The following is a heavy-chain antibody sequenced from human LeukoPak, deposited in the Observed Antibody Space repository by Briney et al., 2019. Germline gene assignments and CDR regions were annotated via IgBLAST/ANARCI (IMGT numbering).Heavy chain of an antibody. Sequence: AGGSLRLSCVASGFTFSTYGMSWVRQAPGKGLEWVSAISGSGGSTYYADSVKGRFTISRDNSKNTLYLQMNSLRAEDTAVYYCAKDDDILTGPDYWGQGTLVTVSS. CDR3: AKDDDILTGPDY. D-gene: IGHD3-9*01. J-gene: IGHJ4*02. V-gene: IGHV3-23*01. CDR2: ISGSGGST. CDR1: GFTFSTYG.